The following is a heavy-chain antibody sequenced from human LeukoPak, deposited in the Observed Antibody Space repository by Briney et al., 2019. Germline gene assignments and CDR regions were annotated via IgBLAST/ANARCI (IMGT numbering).Heavy chain of an antibody. CDR2: INHSGST. V-gene: IGHV4-34*01. CDR1: GGSFSGYY. J-gene: IGHJ6*04. Sequence: SETLSLTCAVYGGSFSGYYWSWIRQPPGKGLEWIGEINHSGSTNYNPSLKSRVTITVDTSKNQFSLKLSSVTAADTAVYYRARGLRCSSTSCYGSKFRYYYYGMDVWGKGTTVTVSS. D-gene: IGHD2-2*01. CDR3: ARGLRCSSTSCYGSKFRYYYYGMDV.